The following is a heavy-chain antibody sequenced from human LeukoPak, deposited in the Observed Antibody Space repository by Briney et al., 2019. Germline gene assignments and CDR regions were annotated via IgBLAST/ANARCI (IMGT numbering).Heavy chain of an antibody. CDR3: ARAALRANWFDP. D-gene: IGHD3-10*01. J-gene: IGHJ5*02. CDR2: MNPNGGNT. CDR1: GYTFTNYD. Sequence: ASVKVSCKASGYTFTNYDIDWVRQATGQGLEWMGWMNPNGGNTAYAQKFQGRVTMTRNTSISTAYMELSSLRSEDTAVYYCARAALRANWFDPWGQGTLVTVSS. V-gene: IGHV1-8*01.